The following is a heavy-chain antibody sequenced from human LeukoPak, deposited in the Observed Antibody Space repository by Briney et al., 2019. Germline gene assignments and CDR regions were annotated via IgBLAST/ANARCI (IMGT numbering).Heavy chain of an antibody. J-gene: IGHJ4*02. CDR2: IRYDGSNK. CDR3: AKAVMAVADYYFDY. V-gene: IGHV3-30*02. CDR1: GFTFSSYA. Sequence: PGGSLRLSCAASGFTFSSYAMHWVRQAPGKGLEWVAFIRYDGSNKYYADSVKGRFTISRDNSKNTLYLQMNSLRAEDTAVYYCAKAVMAVADYYFDYWGQGTLVTVSS. D-gene: IGHD6-19*01.